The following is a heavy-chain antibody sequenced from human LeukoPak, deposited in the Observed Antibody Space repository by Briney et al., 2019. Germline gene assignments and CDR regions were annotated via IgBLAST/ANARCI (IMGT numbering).Heavy chain of an antibody. V-gene: IGHV1-18*01. CDR1: GYTFTSYG. CDR3: ARDRDYCGGDCSDRPYYYYGMDV. CDR2: ISAYNGNT. D-gene: IGHD2-21*02. J-gene: IGHJ6*02. Sequence: ASVRVSCKASGYTFTSYGISGVRQAPGQGLEWMGWISAYNGNTNYAQKLQGRVTMTTDTSTSTAYMELRSLRSDDTAVYYCARDRDYCGGDCSDRPYYYYGMDVWGQGTTVTVSS.